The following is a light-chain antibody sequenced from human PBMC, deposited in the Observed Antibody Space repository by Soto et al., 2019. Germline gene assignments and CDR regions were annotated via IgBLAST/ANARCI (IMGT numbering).Light chain of an antibody. J-gene: IGKJ5*01. CDR3: QKYNSAPDT. CDR2: AAA. Sequence: DIQMTQSPSSLSASVGDRVTITCRASQGISNYLAWYQQKPGKVPKLLIYAAATLQSGVPSRFSGSGSGTDFTLTISSLQPEDVATYYCQKYNSAPDTFCQGTRLEIQ. CDR1: QGISNY. V-gene: IGKV1-27*01.